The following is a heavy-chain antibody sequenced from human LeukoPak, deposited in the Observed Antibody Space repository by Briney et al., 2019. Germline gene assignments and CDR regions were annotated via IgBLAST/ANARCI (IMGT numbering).Heavy chain of an antibody. D-gene: IGHD1-26*01. Sequence: ASVKVSCKASGGTFSSYAISWVRQAPGQGLEWMGGIIPIFGTANYAQKFQGRVTITADESTSTAYMELRSLRSDDTAVYYCARSTVGAPFDYWGQGTLVTVSS. CDR3: ARSTVGAPFDY. J-gene: IGHJ4*02. CDR1: GGTFSSYA. CDR2: IIPIFGTA. V-gene: IGHV1-69*01.